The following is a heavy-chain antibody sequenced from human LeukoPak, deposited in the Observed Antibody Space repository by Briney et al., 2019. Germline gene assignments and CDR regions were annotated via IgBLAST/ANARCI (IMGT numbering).Heavy chain of an antibody. CDR2: ISWNSGSI. CDR1: GFTFDDFA. V-gene: IGHV3-9*01. Sequence: GRSLRLSCAASGFTFDDFAMRWVRQAPGKGLEWVSGISWNSGSIGYADSVKGRFTISRDNAKNSLYLQMNSLRAEDTALYYCAKDGVRRDYYYGMDVWGQGTTVTVSS. D-gene: IGHD2-8*01. J-gene: IGHJ6*02. CDR3: AKDGVRRDYYYGMDV.